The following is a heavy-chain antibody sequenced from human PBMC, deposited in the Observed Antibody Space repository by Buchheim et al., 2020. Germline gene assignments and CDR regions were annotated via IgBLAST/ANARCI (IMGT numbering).Heavy chain of an antibody. CDR2: ISYSSNTI. CDR1: GFTFSSYS. D-gene: IGHD2-15*01. V-gene: IGHV3-48*01. CDR3: ARVTGYCSSGSCSLGY. J-gene: IGHJ4*02. Sequence: EVQLVESGGGLVQPGGSLRLSCAASGFTFSSYSMSWVRQAPGKGLEFISHISYSSNTIYYADSAKGRSTISRDNAKNSLYLQMNSLRVEDTAVYYCARVTGYCSSGSCSLGYWGQGTL.